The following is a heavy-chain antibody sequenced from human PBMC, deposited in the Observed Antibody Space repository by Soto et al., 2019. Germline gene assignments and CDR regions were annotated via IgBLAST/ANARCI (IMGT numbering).Heavy chain of an antibody. J-gene: IGHJ4*02. CDR3: ARGDILTAPLIDY. V-gene: IGHV4-31*03. CDR1: GGSISSGGYY. Sequence: QVQLQESGPGLVKPSQTLSLTCTVSGGSISSGGYYWSWIRQHPGKGLEWIGYIYYSGSTYYNPSLKSRVTISVDTSKNQFFLKLSSVTAADTAVYYCARGDILTAPLIDYWGQGTLVTVSS. CDR2: IYYSGST. D-gene: IGHD3-9*01.